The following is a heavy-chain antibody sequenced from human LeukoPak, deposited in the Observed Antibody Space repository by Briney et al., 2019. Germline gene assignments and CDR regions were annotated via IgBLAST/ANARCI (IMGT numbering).Heavy chain of an antibody. J-gene: IGHJ4*02. CDR3: ARAGSGGTIDY. D-gene: IGHD2-15*01. Sequence: GGSLRLSCAASGFTFSSYAMHWVRQAPGKGLEYVSAISSNGGSTYYANSVKGRFTISRDNSKNTLYLQMGSLRAEDMAVYYCARAGSGGTIDYWGQRTLVTVSS. CDR2: ISSNGGST. CDR1: GFTFSSYA. V-gene: IGHV3-64*01.